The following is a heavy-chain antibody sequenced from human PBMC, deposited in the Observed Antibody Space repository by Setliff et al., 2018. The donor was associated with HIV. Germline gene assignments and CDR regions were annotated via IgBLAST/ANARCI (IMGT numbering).Heavy chain of an antibody. CDR3: TRDRRGSNSWSGYNGGFDY. V-gene: IGHV3-73*01. J-gene: IGHJ4*02. Sequence: LRLSCAASGFGFSGSAMHWVRQASGKGLEWVGHIRTKANSYATVYAASVKGRFTISRDDSKTIAYLQMNSLTTEDTAVYFCTRDRRGSNSWSGYNGGFDYWGQGTLVTVSS. CDR1: GFGFSGSA. D-gene: IGHD3-3*01. CDR2: IRTKANSYAT.